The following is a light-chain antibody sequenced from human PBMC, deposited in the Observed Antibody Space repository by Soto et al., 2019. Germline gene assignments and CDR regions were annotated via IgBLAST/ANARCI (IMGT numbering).Light chain of an antibody. CDR1: QSVSSY. CDR3: EQRSNWPRT. J-gene: IGKJ1*01. V-gene: IGKV3-11*01. CDR2: DAS. Sequence: EIVLTQSPATLSVSPRKRATLSCRASQSVSSYLAWYQQKPGQAPRLLIYDASNRATGIPARFSGSGSGTDFTLTISSLEPEDFAVYYCEQRSNWPRTFGQGTKVDMK.